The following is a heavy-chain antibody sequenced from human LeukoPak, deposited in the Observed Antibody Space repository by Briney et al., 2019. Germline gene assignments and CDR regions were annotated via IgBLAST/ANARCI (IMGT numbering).Heavy chain of an antibody. Sequence: SVRVSCKASGGTFSSYAISWVRQAPGQGLEWMGGIIPIFGTANYAQKFQGRVTITADESTSTAYMELSSLRSEDTAVYYCARDKQWLVGGNWFDPWGQGTLVTVSS. D-gene: IGHD6-19*01. CDR2: IIPIFGTA. CDR3: ARDKQWLVGGNWFDP. CDR1: GGTFSSYA. V-gene: IGHV1-69*01. J-gene: IGHJ5*02.